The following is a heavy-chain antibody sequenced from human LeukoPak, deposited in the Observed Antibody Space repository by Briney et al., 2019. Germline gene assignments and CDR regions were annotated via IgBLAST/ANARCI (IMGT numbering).Heavy chain of an antibody. J-gene: IGHJ3*01. CDR1: GYSLRSCYR. Sequence: PSETLSLTCTVSGYSLRSCYRWGLIRQSPGKGLEWIASIYPSGNTYSGNTFYNPSLQSRVTMSIDRSQNQFSLKLSSVTAADTAVYFCARDGNYYDSTGVDAFDVWGQGTMVTVSS. D-gene: IGHD3-22*01. CDR3: ARDGNYYDSTGVDAFDV. V-gene: IGHV4-38-2*02. CDR2: IYPSGNT.